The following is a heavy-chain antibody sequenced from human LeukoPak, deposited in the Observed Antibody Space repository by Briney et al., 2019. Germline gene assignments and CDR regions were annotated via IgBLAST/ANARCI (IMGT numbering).Heavy chain of an antibody. CDR2: ISNTGSA. V-gene: IGHV4-59*01. J-gene: IGHJ4*02. CDR3: AKVGRGDYVWGSYSFDY. Sequence: SETLSLTCTVSGGSISSYYWSWIRQPPGKGLEWIGYISNTGSANYNPSLESRVTILVDTSKNQFSLKLTSVTAADTAVYYCAKVGRGDYVWGSYSFDYWGQGTLVTVSS. CDR1: GGSISSYY. D-gene: IGHD3-16*01.